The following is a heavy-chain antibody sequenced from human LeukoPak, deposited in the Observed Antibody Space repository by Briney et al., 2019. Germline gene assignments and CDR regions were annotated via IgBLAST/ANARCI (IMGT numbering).Heavy chain of an antibody. Sequence: GGSLRLSCEASGFTFRSYTMNWVRQAPGKGLEWVSYISSDSGTIYYADSVKGRFTISRDNAKSSLYLQMTSLRDDDTAVYYCARDNLAPYWYFDLWGRGTLVTVSS. V-gene: IGHV3-48*02. CDR3: ARDNLAPYWYFDL. CDR2: ISSDSGTI. CDR1: GFTFRSYT. J-gene: IGHJ2*01. D-gene: IGHD1-14*01.